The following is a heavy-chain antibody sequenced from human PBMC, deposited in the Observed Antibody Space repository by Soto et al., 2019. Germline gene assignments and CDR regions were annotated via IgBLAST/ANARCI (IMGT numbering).Heavy chain of an antibody. CDR1: GFTFSSYW. CDR2: IKQDGSEK. D-gene: IGHD5-12*01. Sequence: GGSLRLFCAASGFTFSSYWMSWVRQAPGKGLEWVANIKQDGSEKYYVDSVKGRFTISRDNAKNSLYLQMNSLRAEDTAVYYCARDRDSGYDDYWGQGTLVTVSS. CDR3: ARDRDSGYDDY. V-gene: IGHV3-7*01. J-gene: IGHJ4*02.